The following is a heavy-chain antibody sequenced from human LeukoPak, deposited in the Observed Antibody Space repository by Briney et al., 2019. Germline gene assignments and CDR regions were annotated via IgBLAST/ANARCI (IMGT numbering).Heavy chain of an antibody. Sequence: GASVKVSCKASGYTFTSYDINWVRQATGQGLEWMGWMNPNSDTGYAQKFQGRVTITRNTSISTAYMELSSLRSEDTAVYYCARYTAAVDFDYWGQGTLVTVSS. CDR1: GYTFTSYD. CDR3: ARYTAAVDFDY. CDR2: MNPNSDT. V-gene: IGHV1-8*03. D-gene: IGHD6-13*01. J-gene: IGHJ4*02.